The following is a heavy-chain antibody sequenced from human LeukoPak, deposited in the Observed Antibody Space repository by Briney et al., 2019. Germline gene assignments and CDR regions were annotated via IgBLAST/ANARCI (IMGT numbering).Heavy chain of an antibody. CDR2: ISGSGGTT. Sequence: GGSLRLSCAASGFTFSSYSMNWVRQAPGKGLEWVSVISGSGGTTYYADSVKGRFTISRDNSKNTLYLQLNSLRAEDTAVYYCAKYYDILTGYYEAYYHYYYMDVWGKGTTVTVSS. J-gene: IGHJ6*03. CDR1: GFTFSSYS. D-gene: IGHD3-9*01. V-gene: IGHV3-23*01. CDR3: AKYYDILTGYYEAYYHYYYMDV.